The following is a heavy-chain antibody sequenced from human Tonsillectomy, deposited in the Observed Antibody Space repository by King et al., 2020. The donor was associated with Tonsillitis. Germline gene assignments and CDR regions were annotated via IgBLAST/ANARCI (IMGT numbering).Heavy chain of an antibody. CDR2: IYQSGIT. J-gene: IGHJ3*02. CDR3: ARDLTGWGSTGDAFDI. D-gene: IGHD7-27*01. CDR1: GYSISSGYY. Sequence: QLQESGPGLVKPSETLSLTCSVSGYSISSGYYWAWIRQPPGKGLEYIGSIYQSGITYYNPSLKSRVTMSVDTSKNQFSLKVSSVTAADTAVYYCARDLTGWGSTGDAFDIWGQGKMVTVSS. V-gene: IGHV4-38-2*02.